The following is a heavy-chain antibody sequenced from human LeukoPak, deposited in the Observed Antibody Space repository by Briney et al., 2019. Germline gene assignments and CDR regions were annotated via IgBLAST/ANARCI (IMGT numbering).Heavy chain of an antibody. CDR1: GFTFDDYA. CDR2: ISWNSGSI. D-gene: IGHD3-3*01. CDR3: AKPIGVWDAFDI. J-gene: IGHJ3*02. Sequence: GRSLRLSCAASGFTFDDYAMHWVRQAPGKGLEWVSGISWNSGSIGYADSVKGRFTISRDDAKSSLYLQMNSLRAEDTALYYCAKPIGVWDAFDIWGQGTVVTVSS. V-gene: IGHV3-9*01.